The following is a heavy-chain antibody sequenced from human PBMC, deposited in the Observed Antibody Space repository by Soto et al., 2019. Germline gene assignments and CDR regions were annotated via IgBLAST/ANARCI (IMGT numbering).Heavy chain of an antibody. J-gene: IGHJ5*02. D-gene: IGHD5-12*01. CDR3: ASDLEDGYNLGWFDP. Sequence: LSLTCTVSGGSISSYYWSWVRQPPGKGLEWIGYIYYSGNSNYNPSLKSRVTISVDTSKNQFSLKLSSVTAADTAMYYCASDLEDGYNLGWFDPWGQGTLVTVSS. CDR2: IYYSGNS. CDR1: GGSISSYY. V-gene: IGHV4-59*01.